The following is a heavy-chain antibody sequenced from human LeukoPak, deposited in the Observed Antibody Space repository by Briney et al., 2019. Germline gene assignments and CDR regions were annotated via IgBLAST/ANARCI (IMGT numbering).Heavy chain of an antibody. CDR3: ARGHDSFFFDY. CDR2: IYYSGST. J-gene: IGHJ4*02. Sequence: SETLSLTCTVSGGSISSYYWSWIRQPPGKGLEWIGYIYYSGSTNYNPSLKSRVTISVDTSKNQFSLKLSSVTAADTAVYYCARGHDSFFFDYWGQGTLVTVSS. CDR1: GGSISSYY. D-gene: IGHD2-15*01. V-gene: IGHV4-59*01.